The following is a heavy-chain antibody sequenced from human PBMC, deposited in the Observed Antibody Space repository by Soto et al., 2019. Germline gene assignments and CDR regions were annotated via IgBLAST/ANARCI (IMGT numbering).Heavy chain of an antibody. CDR2: INSDGTIS. J-gene: IGHJ6*04. V-gene: IGHV3-74*01. D-gene: IGHD2-21*01. Sequence: PVGSLRLSCAASGFTFDTYWMNWVRQAPGKGPEWLSGINSDGTISSYADSVKGRFTISRDNARNTLSLQMNSLRADDTAVYYCARLSGDHSAFFSYGMDACGEGTTVTVYS. CDR3: ARLSGDHSAFFSYGMDA. CDR1: GFTFDTYW.